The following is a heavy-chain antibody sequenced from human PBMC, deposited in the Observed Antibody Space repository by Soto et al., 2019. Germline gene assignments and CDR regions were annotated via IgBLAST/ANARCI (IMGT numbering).Heavy chain of an antibody. CDR1: GFTFDDYA. CDR3: AKSKVVGATTDYFDY. CDR2: ISWDGGST. J-gene: IGHJ4*01. Sequence: EVQLVESGGVVVQPGGSLRLSCAASGFTFDDYAMHWVRQAPGKGLEWVSLISWDGGSTYYADSVKGRFTISRDNSKNSLYLQMNSLRAEDTALYYCAKSKVVGATTDYFDYWGHGTLFTVSS. D-gene: IGHD1-26*01. V-gene: IGHV3-43D*04.